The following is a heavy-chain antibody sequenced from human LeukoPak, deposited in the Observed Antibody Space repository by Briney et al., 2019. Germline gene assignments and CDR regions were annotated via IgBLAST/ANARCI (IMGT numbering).Heavy chain of an antibody. J-gene: IGHJ4*02. D-gene: IGHD4-23*01. V-gene: IGHV4-59*11. CDR1: GASFESHY. Sequence: SETLSLTCNVSGASFESHYWTWLRQTPDKRLEWIGYYFDTGSTDYNPSLKSRVTMSVDRSKNQFFLSLKSVTAADTAVYYCVRTGWELLTTWGPGTPVTVSS. CDR3: VRTGWELLTT. CDR2: YFDTGST.